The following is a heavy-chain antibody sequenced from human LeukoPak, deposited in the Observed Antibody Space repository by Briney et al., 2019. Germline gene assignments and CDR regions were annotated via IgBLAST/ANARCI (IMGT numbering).Heavy chain of an antibody. J-gene: IGHJ3*02. V-gene: IGHV3-49*04. Sequence: PGRSQRLSCTASGFTFGDYAMSWVRQAPGKGLEWVGFIRSKAYGGTTEYAASVKGRFTISRDDSKSIAYLQMNSLKTEDTAVYYCGCGYSYGTDAFDIWGQGTMVTVSS. D-gene: IGHD5-18*01. CDR1: GFTFGDYA. CDR2: IRSKAYGGTT. CDR3: GCGYSYGTDAFDI.